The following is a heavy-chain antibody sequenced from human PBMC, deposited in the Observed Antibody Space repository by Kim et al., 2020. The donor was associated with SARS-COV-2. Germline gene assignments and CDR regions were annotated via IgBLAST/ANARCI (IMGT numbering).Heavy chain of an antibody. CDR3: VKDRDSVATNSVLPSAFDI. CDR1: GFTFSSYA. V-gene: IGHV3-64D*09. J-gene: IGHJ3*02. Sequence: GGSLRLSCSASGFTFSSYAMHWVRQAPGKGLEYVSAISSNGGSTYYADSVKGRFTISRDNSKNTLYLQMSSLRAEDTAVYYCVKDRDSVATNSVLPSAFDIWGQGTMVTVSS. D-gene: IGHD5-12*01. CDR2: ISSNGGST.